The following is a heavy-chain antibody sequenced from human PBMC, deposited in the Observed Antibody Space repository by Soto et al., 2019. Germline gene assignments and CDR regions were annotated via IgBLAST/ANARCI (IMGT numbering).Heavy chain of an antibody. Sequence: PSETLSLTCTVSGGSISSYYWSWIRQPPGKGLEWIGYIYYSGSTNYNPSLKSRVTISVDTSKNQLSLKLSSVTAADTAVYYCARDRRSDYGDYVVNWFDHWGQGTLVTVSS. J-gene: IGHJ5*02. CDR1: GGSISSYY. CDR2: IYYSGST. V-gene: IGHV4-59*01. D-gene: IGHD4-17*01. CDR3: ARDRRSDYGDYVVNWFDH.